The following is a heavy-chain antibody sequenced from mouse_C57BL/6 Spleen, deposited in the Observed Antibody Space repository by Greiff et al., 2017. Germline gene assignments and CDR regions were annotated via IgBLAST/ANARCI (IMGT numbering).Heavy chain of an antibody. D-gene: IGHD2-1*01. Sequence: QVQLQQSGAELVKPGASVKISCKASGYAFSSSWMNWVKQRPGQGLEWIGRIYPGDGDTNYNEKFKGKATLTADTSSNTAYMQLSSLTSEYSAVYFCASGNYLYYCVWGTGPTVT. V-gene: IGHV1-82*01. J-gene: IGHJ1*03. CDR2: IYPGDGDT. CDR3: ASGNYLYYCV. CDR1: GYAFSSSW.